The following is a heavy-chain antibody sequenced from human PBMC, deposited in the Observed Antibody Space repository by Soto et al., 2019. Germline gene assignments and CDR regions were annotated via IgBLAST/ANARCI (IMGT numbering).Heavy chain of an antibody. CDR3: ARELYSSLSPIWFDP. V-gene: IGHV6-1*01. Sequence: PAQTLSLTCAISGDSVSSNSAAWNWIRQSPSRGLEWLGRTYYRSKWYNDYAVSVKSRITINPDTSKNQFSLQLNSVTPEDTAVYYCARELYSSLSPIWFDPWAQRTTVTVSS. CDR2: TYYRSKWYN. CDR1: GDSVSSNSAA. J-gene: IGHJ5*02. D-gene: IGHD6-13*01.